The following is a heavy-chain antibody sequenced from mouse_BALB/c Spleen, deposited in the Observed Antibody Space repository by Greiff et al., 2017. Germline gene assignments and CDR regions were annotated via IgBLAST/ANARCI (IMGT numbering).Heavy chain of an antibody. Sequence: EVKLMESGAELVRSGASVKLSCTASGFNIKDYYMHWVKQRPEQGLEWIGWIDPENGDTEYAPKFQGKATMTADTSSNTAYLQLSSLTSEDTAVYYCNAIFDYYGSSYAYWGQGTTLTVSS. J-gene: IGHJ2*01. V-gene: IGHV14-4*02. D-gene: IGHD1-1*01. CDR3: NAIFDYYGSSYAY. CDR1: GFNIKDYY. CDR2: IDPENGDT.